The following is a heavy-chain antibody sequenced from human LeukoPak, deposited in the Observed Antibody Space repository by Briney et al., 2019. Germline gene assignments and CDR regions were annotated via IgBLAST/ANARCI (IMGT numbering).Heavy chain of an antibody. Sequence: SETLSLTCTVSGGSISSYYWSWIRQPPGKGLEWIGYIYYSGSTNYNPSLKSRVTISVDTSKNQFSLKLSSVTAADTAVYYCARTILPIRMSAFDIWGQGTMVTVSS. CDR1: GGSISSYY. CDR3: ARTILPIRMSAFDI. CDR2: IYYSGST. D-gene: IGHD3-3*01. J-gene: IGHJ3*02. V-gene: IGHV4-59*01.